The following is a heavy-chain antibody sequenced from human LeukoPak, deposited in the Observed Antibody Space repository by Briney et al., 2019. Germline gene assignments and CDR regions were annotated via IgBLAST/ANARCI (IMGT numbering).Heavy chain of an antibody. J-gene: IGHJ3*02. CDR2: IKQDGSEK. V-gene: IGHV3-7*01. CDR3: ARAPPGMVLAFDI. CDR1: GFTFSSYW. Sequence: GGSLRLSCAASGFTFSSYWMSWVRQAPGKGLEWVANIKQDGSEKYYVDSVKGRFTISRDNAKNSLYLQMNSLRAEDTAVYYCARAPPGMVLAFDIWGQGTIVTVSS. D-gene: IGHD2/OR15-2a*01.